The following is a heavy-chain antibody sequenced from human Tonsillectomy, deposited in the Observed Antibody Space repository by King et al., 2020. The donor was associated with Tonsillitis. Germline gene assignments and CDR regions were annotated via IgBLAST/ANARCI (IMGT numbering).Heavy chain of an antibody. D-gene: IGHD6-6*01. Sequence: QLVQSGAEVKKPGSSVKVSCKASGGTFSSYAISWVRQAPGQGLEWMGGIIPIFGTANYAQKFQGRVTITADESTSTASMELSSLRSWDTAVYYCARAKEHDGIAPLGYWGQGTLVTVSS. J-gene: IGHJ4*02. CDR3: ARAKEHDGIAPLGY. CDR1: GGTFSSYA. CDR2: IIPIFGTA. V-gene: IGHV1-69*12.